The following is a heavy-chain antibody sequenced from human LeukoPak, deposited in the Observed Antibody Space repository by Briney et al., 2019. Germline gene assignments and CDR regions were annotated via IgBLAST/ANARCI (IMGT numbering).Heavy chain of an antibody. D-gene: IGHD1-1*01. V-gene: IGHV3-48*01. CDR1: GFTFSSYS. CDR2: ISSSSSTI. CDR3: ARAEVRYWNQGGKNWFDP. J-gene: IGHJ5*02. Sequence: GGSLRLSCAASGFTFSSYSMNWVRQAPGKGLDWVSYISSSSSTIYYADSVKGRFTISRDNAKNSLYLQMNSLRAEDTAVYYCARAEVRYWNQGGKNWFDPWGQGTLVTVSS.